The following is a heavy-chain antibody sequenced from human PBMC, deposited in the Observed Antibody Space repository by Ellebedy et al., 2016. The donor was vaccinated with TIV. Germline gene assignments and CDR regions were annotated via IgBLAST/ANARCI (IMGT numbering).Heavy chain of an antibody. J-gene: IGHJ4*02. Sequence: SLKISCAASGFAFDAYAMHWVRQAPGKGLEGVSGISWNNGDIAYADSVKGRFTIFRDNAKNSLYLRMNSLRPEDTAFYYGALLSGRAVTTYGYWGQGTLVTVAS. CDR3: ALLSGRAVTTYGY. CDR1: GFAFDAYA. CDR2: ISWNNGDI. D-gene: IGHD4-11*01. V-gene: IGHV3-9*01.